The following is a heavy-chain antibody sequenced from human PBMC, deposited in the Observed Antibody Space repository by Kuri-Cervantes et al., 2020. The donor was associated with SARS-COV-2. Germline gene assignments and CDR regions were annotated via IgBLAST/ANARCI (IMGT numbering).Heavy chain of an antibody. CDR3: ARALGNC. Sequence: GESLKISCAASGFTVSSNYMSWVRQAPGKGLEWVSVIYSGGSTYYADSVKGRFTISRDNSKNTLYLQMNSLRAEDTAVYYCARALGNCWGQGTLVTVSS. CDR1: GFTVSSNY. CDR2: IYSGGST. J-gene: IGHJ4*02. V-gene: IGHV3-53*01.